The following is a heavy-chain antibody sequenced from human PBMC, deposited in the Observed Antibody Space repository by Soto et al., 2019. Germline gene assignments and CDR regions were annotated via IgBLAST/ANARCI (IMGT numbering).Heavy chain of an antibody. J-gene: IGHJ4*02. D-gene: IGHD4-17*01. V-gene: IGHV3-9*01. CDR3: AKIDYGDTGAFDY. CDR2: ISWNSGSI. CDR1: GFTFDDYA. Sequence: EVQLVESGGGLVQPGRSLRLSCAASGFTFDDYAMHWVRQAPGKGLEWVSGISWNSGSIGYADSVKGRFTISRDNAKNSLYLQMNSLRAGDTALYYCAKIDYGDTGAFDYWGQGTLVTVSS.